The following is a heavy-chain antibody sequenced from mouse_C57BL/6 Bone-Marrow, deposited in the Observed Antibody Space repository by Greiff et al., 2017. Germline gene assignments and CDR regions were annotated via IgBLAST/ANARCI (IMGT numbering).Heavy chain of an antibody. Sequence: QVQLQQPGAELVKPGASVKMSCKASGYTFTSYWITWVKQRPGQGLEWIGDIYPGSGSTNYNEKFKSKATLTVETSSSTAYMQLSSLTSEDSAVYYCARSYYGTWFAYWGQGTLVTVSA. V-gene: IGHV1-55*01. CDR3: ARSYYGTWFAY. CDR2: IYPGSGST. J-gene: IGHJ3*01. CDR1: GYTFTSYW. D-gene: IGHD1-1*01.